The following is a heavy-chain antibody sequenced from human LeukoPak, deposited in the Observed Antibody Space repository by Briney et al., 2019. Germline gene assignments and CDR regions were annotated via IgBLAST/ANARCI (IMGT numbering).Heavy chain of an antibody. CDR2: IYYSGST. J-gene: IGHJ4*02. V-gene: IGHV4-39*01. CDR3: ARFPRSGSSFDY. D-gene: IGHD3-10*01. Sequence: SETLSLTCTVSGGSISSSSYYWGWIRQPPAKGLEWIGSIYYSGSTYYNPSLKSRVTISVDTSKNQFSLKLSSVTAADTAVYYCARFPRSGSSFDYWGQGTLVTVSS. CDR1: GGSISSSSYY.